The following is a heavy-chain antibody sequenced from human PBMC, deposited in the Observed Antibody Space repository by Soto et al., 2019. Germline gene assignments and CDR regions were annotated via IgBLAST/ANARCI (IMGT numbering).Heavy chain of an antibody. CDR3: ARARGYCSSTSCYIPSTRSNYYGMDV. V-gene: IGHV1-18*04. J-gene: IGHJ6*02. Sequence: QVQLVQSGAEVKKPGASVKVSCKASGYTFTSYGISWVRQAPGQGLEWMGWISAYNGNTNYAQKLKGRVTMTTDTSTSTAYMELRSLRSDGTAVYYCARARGYCSSTSCYIPSTRSNYYGMDVWVQGTTVTVSS. CDR1: GYTFTSYG. D-gene: IGHD2-2*02. CDR2: ISAYNGNT.